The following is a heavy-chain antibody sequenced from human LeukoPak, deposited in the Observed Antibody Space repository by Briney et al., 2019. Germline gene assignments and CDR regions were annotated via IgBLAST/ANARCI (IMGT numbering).Heavy chain of an antibody. CDR2: ISSSSSTI. Sequence: GGSLRLSCSASGFTFSSYSMNWVRQAPGKGLEWVSYISSSSSTIYYADSVKGRFTISRDNAKNSLYLQMNSLRAEDTAVYYCASLYGFPSLSLDGIDYWGQGTLVTVSS. V-gene: IGHV3-48*01. J-gene: IGHJ4*02. CDR3: ASLYGFPSLSLDGIDY. D-gene: IGHD3-16*01. CDR1: GFTFSSYS.